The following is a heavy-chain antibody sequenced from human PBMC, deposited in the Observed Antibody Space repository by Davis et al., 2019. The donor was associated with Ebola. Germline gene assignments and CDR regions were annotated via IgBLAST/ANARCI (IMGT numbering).Heavy chain of an antibody. CDR1: GGSISSGGYY. D-gene: IGHD6-19*01. Sequence: MPSETLSLTCTVPGGSISSGGYYWSWIRQHPGKGLEWTGYIYYSGSTYNNPSLKSRVTISVDTSKNQFSLKLSSVTAADPAVYYWARESVTGGGWGMGAGDYFDYWGQGTLVTVSS. CDR3: ARESVTGGGWGMGAGDYFDY. J-gene: IGHJ4*02. V-gene: IGHV4-31*03. CDR2: IYYSGST.